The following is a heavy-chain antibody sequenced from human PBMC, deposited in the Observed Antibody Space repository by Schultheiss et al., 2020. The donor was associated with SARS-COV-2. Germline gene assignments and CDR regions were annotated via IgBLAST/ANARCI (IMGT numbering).Heavy chain of an antibody. CDR1: GFTFSTYA. J-gene: IGHJ6*02. CDR2: ISSSSSYI. CDR3: ASLDDYGDQAYYYYGMDV. Sequence: GGSLRLSCAASGFTFSTYAMSWVRQAPGKGLEWVSAISSSSSYIYYADSVKGRFTISRDNAKNSLYLQMNSLRAEDTAVYYCASLDDYGDQAYYYYGMDVWGQGTTVTVSS. D-gene: IGHD4-17*01. V-gene: IGHV3-21*01.